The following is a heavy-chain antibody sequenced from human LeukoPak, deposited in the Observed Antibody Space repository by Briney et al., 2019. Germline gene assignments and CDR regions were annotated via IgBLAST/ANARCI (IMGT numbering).Heavy chain of an antibody. J-gene: IGHJ4*02. CDR2: INPNRGGT. CDR1: GYTFTGYY. Sequence: ASVKVSCKASGYTFTGYYMHWVRQAPGQGLEWMGWINPNRGGTNYAQKFQGRVTMTRDTSISTAYMDLSSLRSDDTAVYYCATITGTLFDYWGQGTLVTVSS. CDR3: ATITGTLFDY. V-gene: IGHV1-2*02. D-gene: IGHD1-20*01.